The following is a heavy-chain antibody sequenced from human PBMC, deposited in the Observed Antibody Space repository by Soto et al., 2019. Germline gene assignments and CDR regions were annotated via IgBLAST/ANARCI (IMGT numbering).Heavy chain of an antibody. CDR2: ISHDGSNK. CDR3: AKISDSLGITMIRKEVFDY. Sequence: GGSLRLSCAASGFTFSSYGMHWVRQAPGKGLEWVAVISHDGSNKYYADSVKGRFTISRDNSKNTLYLQMNSLRAEDTAVYYCAKISDSLGITMIRKEVFDYWGQGTLVTVSS. D-gene: IGHD3-22*01. V-gene: IGHV3-30*18. J-gene: IGHJ4*02. CDR1: GFTFSSYG.